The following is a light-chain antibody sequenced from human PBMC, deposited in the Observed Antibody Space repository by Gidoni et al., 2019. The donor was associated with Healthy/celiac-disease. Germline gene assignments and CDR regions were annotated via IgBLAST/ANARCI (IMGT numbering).Light chain of an antibody. V-gene: IGKV3D-7*01. CDR3: QQDYNYSWT. CDR2: GAS. CDR1: QSGSSNY. J-gene: IGKJ1*01. Sequence: DIVMPQSPATLSLSPGERATLSCRASQSGSSNYLSWYQQKPGQAPRLLISGASTRAAGIPARFSGSGSGTDFTLTISSLEPEDFAVYYCQQDYNYSWTFGQGTKVEIK.